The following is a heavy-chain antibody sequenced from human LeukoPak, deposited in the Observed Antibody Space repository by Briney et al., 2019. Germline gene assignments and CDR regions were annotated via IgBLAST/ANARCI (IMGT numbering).Heavy chain of an antibody. J-gene: IGHJ5*02. CDR3: ARGGQLLWVSWFDP. CDR2: INPNSGGT. D-gene: IGHD2-2*01. CDR1: GYTFTGYY. V-gene: IGHV1-2*06. Sequence: ASVKVSCKASGYTFTGYYMHWVRQAPGQGLEWMGRINPNSGGTNYAQKFQGRVTMTRDTSISTAYMELSRLRSDDTAVYYCARGGQLLWVSWFDPWGQGTLVTVSS.